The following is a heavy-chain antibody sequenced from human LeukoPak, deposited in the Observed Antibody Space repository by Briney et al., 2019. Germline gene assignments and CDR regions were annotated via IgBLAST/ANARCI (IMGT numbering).Heavy chain of an antibody. CDR1: GGSISSYY. V-gene: IGHV4-4*09. CDR3: ARLGGSSWYFDAFDI. Sequence: PSETLSLTCTVSGGSISSYYWSWIRQPPGKGLEWIGYIYTSGSTNYNPSLKSRVTISVDTSKNQFSLKLSSVTAADTAVYYCARLGGSSWYFDAFDIWGQRTMVTVSS. J-gene: IGHJ3*02. D-gene: IGHD6-13*01. CDR2: IYTSGST.